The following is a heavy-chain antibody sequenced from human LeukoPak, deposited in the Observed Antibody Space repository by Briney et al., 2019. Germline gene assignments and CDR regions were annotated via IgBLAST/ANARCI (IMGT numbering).Heavy chain of an antibody. J-gene: IGHJ6*03. CDR3: AGSYHYYMDV. Sequence: SESLSLTCTVAGGSISNYYCSWIRQPPGKGLGWIWNISYNGSTKYDPFLKSRVTISEDTSKKQFSLKLSSVTAADTAVYYCAGSYHYYMDVRGKGTTVTVSS. CDR1: GGSISNYY. V-gene: IGHV4-59*01. CDR2: ISYNGST.